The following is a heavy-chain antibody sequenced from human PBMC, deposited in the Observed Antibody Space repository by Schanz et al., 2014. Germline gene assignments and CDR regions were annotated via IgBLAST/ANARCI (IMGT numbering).Heavy chain of an antibody. CDR3: ARDGVDAAAGGNY. D-gene: IGHD6-13*01. CDR2: INAGTGNT. V-gene: IGHV1-3*01. CDR1: GYSFTPFP. J-gene: IGHJ4*02. Sequence: QVQLVQSWAEVKGPGASVKVSCKASGYSFTPFPIHWVRQAPGQRLEWMGWINAGTGNTEYSQKFQGRVTITADKSTSTASMELSSLRSEDTAVYYCARDGVDAAAGGNYWGQGTLVTVSS.